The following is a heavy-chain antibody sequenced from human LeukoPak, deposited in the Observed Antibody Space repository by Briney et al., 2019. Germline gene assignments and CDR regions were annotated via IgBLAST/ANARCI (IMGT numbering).Heavy chain of an antibody. CDR3: ARGVDTAMVPTYRPNPWIVDY. J-gene: IGHJ4*02. Sequence: PGGSLRLSCAASGFTFSSYSMNWVRQAPGKGLEWVSSISSSSSYIYYADSVKGRFTISRDNAKNSLYLQMNSLRAEDTAVYYCARGVDTAMVPTYRPNPWIVDYWGQGTLATVSS. V-gene: IGHV3-21*01. CDR1: GFTFSSYS. D-gene: IGHD5-18*01. CDR2: ISSSSSYI.